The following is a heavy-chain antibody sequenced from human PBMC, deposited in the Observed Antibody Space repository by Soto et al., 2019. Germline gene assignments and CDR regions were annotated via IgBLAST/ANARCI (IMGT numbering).Heavy chain of an antibody. J-gene: IGHJ6*02. CDR2: ISYDGSNK. CDR1: GFTFSSYA. V-gene: IGHV3-30-3*01. CDR3: ARALYYDFWSGYEVKPPTYYGMDV. Sequence: PGGSLRLSCAASGFTFSSYAMHLVRQAPGKGLEWVAVISYDGSNKYYADSVKGRFTISRDNSKNTLYLQMNSLRAEDTAVYYCARALYYDFWSGYEVKPPTYYGMDVWGQGTTVTVSS. D-gene: IGHD3-3*01.